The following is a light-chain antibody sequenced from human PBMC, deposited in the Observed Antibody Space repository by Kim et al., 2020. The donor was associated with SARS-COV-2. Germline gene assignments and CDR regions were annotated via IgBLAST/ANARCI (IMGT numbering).Light chain of an antibody. Sequence: GQSITISCTGTSSVVGGYNYVSWYQQHPGKAPKLMIYDVSDRPSGVSTRFSGSKSGNTASLTISGLQAEDEADYYCSSYTSSSTRVFGGGTKLTVL. CDR2: DVS. CDR3: SSYTSSSTRV. J-gene: IGLJ3*02. V-gene: IGLV2-14*03. CDR1: SSVVGGYNY.